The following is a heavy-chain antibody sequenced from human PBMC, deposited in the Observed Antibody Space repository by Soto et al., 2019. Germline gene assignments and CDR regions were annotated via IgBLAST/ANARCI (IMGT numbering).Heavy chain of an antibody. Sequence: QVQLVQSGAEVKQPGASVKVSCKTSGYTFTSYDINWVRQAPGQGLEWMGWISASTGDTNYAPKFQGRFAMTTDTSTTTAYMELRSLRSDDTAVYYCARDELVTTVLGYWVQGTLVTVSS. V-gene: IGHV1-18*04. J-gene: IGHJ4*02. CDR3: ARDELVTTVLGY. D-gene: IGHD4-17*01. CDR1: GYTFTSYD. CDR2: ISASTGDT.